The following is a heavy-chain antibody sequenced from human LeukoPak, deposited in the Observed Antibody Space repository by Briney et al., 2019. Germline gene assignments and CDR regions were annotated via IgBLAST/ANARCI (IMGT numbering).Heavy chain of an antibody. Sequence: PGGSLRLSCAASGFTVSNNYMSWVRQAPGKGLEWVSLISSGYSTYYADSVKGRFTVSRDNSKDTLYLQMNSLRAEDTAVYYCARVRGTYSSNWFSDYWGQGTLVTVSS. CDR3: ARVRGTYSSNWFSDY. J-gene: IGHJ4*02. CDR2: ISSGYST. D-gene: IGHD6-13*01. CDR1: GFTVSNNY. V-gene: IGHV3-53*01.